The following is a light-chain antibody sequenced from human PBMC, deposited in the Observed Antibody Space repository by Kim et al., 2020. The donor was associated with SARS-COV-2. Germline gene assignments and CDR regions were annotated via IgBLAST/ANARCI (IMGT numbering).Light chain of an antibody. CDR3: SSYAGSKVV. V-gene: IGLV2-8*01. CDR1: SSEVGGYNY. CDR2: EVS. J-gene: IGLJ2*01. Sequence: PGQSVTSSGTGTSSEVGGYNYVSWYQQHPGKAPKLMIYEVSKRPSGVPDRFSGSKSGNTASLTVSGLQAEDEADYYCSSYAGSKVVFGGGTQLTVL.